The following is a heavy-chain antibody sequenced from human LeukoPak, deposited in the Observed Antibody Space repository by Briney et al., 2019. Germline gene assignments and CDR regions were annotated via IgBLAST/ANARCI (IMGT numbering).Heavy chain of an antibody. D-gene: IGHD6-19*01. CDR1: GFSFYNYA. Sequence: GGSLRLSCAASGFSFYNYAMHWVRQTPGKGLEWVSLISGDGGGTSYKDSVKGRFTIARDNSKNTLYLQMNSLRAEDTAVYYCAKAAFQEPPGIAVAGTGVTNYWGQGTLVTVSS. J-gene: IGHJ4*02. V-gene: IGHV3-43*02. CDR2: ISGDGGGT. CDR3: AKAAFQEPPGIAVAGTGVTNY.